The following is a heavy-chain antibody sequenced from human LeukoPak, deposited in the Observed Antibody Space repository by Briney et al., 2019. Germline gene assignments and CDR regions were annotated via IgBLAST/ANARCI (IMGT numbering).Heavy chain of an antibody. V-gene: IGHV3-33*01. J-gene: IGHJ4*02. Sequence: PGRSLRLSCAASGFTFSSYGMHWVRQAPGKGLEWVAVIWYDASNKYYTDSVKGRLTISRDNSENTLYLQMNSLRAEDTAVYYCAGDRYGANSPFDYWGQGTLVTVSS. D-gene: IGHD4-23*01. CDR1: GFTFSSYG. CDR2: IWYDASNK. CDR3: AGDRYGANSPFDY.